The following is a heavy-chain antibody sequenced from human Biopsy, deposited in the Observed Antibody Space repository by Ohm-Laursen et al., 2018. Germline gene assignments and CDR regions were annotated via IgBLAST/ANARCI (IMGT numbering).Heavy chain of an antibody. J-gene: IGHJ1*01. V-gene: IGHV4-59*11. Sequence: SDTLSLTCTVSGGSFTGHYWTWIRQPPGKGLEWIGHISHTGYTSYKSSLKSRVTISLDTSRKHFSLRLTSLAAADTAVYYCARGSNEYGGLYFPHCGQGTLVTVSS. CDR2: ISHTGYT. D-gene: IGHD4-23*01. CDR1: GGSFTGHY. CDR3: ARGSNEYGGLYFPH.